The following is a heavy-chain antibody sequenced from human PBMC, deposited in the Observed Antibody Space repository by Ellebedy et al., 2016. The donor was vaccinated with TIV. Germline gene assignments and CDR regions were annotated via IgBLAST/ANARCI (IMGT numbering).Heavy chain of an antibody. J-gene: IGHJ6*02. Sequence: GESLKISXAASGFTFSSYSMNWVRQAPGKGLEWVSSISSSSSYIHYADSVKGRFTISRDNAKNSLYLQMNSLRAEDTAVYYCARDLGPWRDYYYYGMDVWGQGTTVTVSS. CDR2: ISSSSSYI. CDR1: GFTFSSYS. V-gene: IGHV3-21*01. CDR3: ARDLGPWRDYYYYGMDV. D-gene: IGHD3-16*01.